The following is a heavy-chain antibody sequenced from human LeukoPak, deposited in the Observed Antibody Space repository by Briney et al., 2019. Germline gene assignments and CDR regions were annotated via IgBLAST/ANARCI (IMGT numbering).Heavy chain of an antibody. CDR1: GFTFSSYW. Sequence: GGSLRLSCAASGFTFSSYWMSWVRQAPGKGLEWVANIKQDGSEKYYVDSVKGRFIISRDNAKNSLYLQMNSLRAEDTAVYYCARVFWETVNTGYYSDLWGQGTLVTVSS. D-gene: IGHD3-22*01. J-gene: IGHJ5*02. V-gene: IGHV3-7*01. CDR2: IKQDGSEK. CDR3: ARVFWETVNTGYYSDL.